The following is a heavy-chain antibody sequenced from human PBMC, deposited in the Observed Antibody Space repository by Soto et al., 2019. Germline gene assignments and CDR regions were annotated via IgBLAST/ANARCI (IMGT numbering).Heavy chain of an antibody. V-gene: IGHV1-18*04. J-gene: IGHJ4*02. CDR3: AIEPAGDHAFSSAYYTRFDY. D-gene: IGHD3-3*01. CDR2: NNAYNSNT. CDR1: GYTFTSYG. Sequence: APVKVSCGASGYTFTSYGISWGRQAPGQGLEWMGWNNAYNSNTNYAQKLQGRVTMTTDTSTSTAYMELRSLRSDDTAVYYCAIEPAGDHAFSSAYYTRFDYWGQGTLVTVSS.